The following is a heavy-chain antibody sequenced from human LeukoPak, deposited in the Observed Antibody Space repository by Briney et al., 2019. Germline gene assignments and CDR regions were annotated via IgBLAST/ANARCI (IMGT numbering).Heavy chain of an antibody. J-gene: IGHJ4*02. CDR2: ISGSGGST. Sequence: GGSLRLSCAASGFTFSSYAMSWVRQAPGKGLEWVSAISGSGGSTYYADSVKGRFTISRDNSKNTLYLQMNSLRAEDTAVYYCARDRQGLIWVTSLDYWGQGTLVTVSS. V-gene: IGHV3-23*01. CDR1: GFTFSSYA. CDR3: ARDRQGLIWVTSLDY. D-gene: IGHD2-21*02.